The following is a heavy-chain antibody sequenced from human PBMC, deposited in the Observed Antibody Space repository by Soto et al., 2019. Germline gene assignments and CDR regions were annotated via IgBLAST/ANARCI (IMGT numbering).Heavy chain of an antibody. CDR2: INPSGGST. V-gene: IGHV1-46*01. CDR1: GYTFTSYY. J-gene: IGHJ4*02. D-gene: IGHD5-18*01. Sequence: QVQLVQSGAEVKKPGASVKVSCKASGYTFTSYYMHWVRQAPGQGLEWMGIINPSGGSTSYAQKFQGRVTMTRDTSTSTVYMALSSLRSEDTAVYYCARDVERGYSYGYLEYWGQGTLVTVSS. CDR3: ARDVERGYSYGYLEY.